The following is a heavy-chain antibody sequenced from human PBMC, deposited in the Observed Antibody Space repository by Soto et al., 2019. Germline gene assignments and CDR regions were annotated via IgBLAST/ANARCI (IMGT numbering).Heavy chain of an antibody. CDR1: GVTFSSYT. D-gene: IGHD1-26*01. Sequence: SVKVSCKASGVTFSSYTISWVRQAPGQGLEWMGRIIPILGIANYAQKFQGRVTITADKSTSTAYMELSSLRSEDTAVYYCARDVGTTPKVERYMDVWGKGTTVTVSS. V-gene: IGHV1-69*04. CDR3: ARDVGTTPKVERYMDV. J-gene: IGHJ6*03. CDR2: IIPILGIA.